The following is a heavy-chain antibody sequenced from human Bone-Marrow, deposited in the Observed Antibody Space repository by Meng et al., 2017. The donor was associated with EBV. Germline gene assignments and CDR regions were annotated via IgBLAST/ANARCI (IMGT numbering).Heavy chain of an antibody. V-gene: IGHV3-11*01. CDR1: GFTFSDYR. J-gene: IGHJ5*02. CDR2: IGRSDNTV. CDR3: ARGDILVGYNWFDP. D-gene: IGHD2-2*01. Sequence: VDSGLGQVQPGGSLRLACAVLGFTFSDYRLSWIRQATGKWLECVSHIGRSDNTVYYADSVKGRFTISRDNAKNSLYLQMNSLRAEDTAVYYCARGDILVGYNWFDPWGQGTLVTVSS.